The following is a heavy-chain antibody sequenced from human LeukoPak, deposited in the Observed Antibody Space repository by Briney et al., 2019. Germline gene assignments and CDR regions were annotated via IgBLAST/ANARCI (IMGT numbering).Heavy chain of an antibody. V-gene: IGHV1-2*02. CDR1: GNTFTGYY. J-gene: IGHJ4*02. D-gene: IGHD1-26*01. CDR2: INPDSGGT. Sequence: GASVKVSCKASGNTFTGYYMHWVRQAPGQGLEWMGWINPDSGGTNYAEKFQGRVTMTRDTSISTAYMELSRLRSDDTAVYYCARETVGALDYWGQGTLVTVSS. CDR3: ARETVGALDY.